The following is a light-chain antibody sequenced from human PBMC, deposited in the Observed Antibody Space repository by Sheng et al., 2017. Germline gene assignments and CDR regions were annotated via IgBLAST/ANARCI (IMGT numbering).Light chain of an antibody. CDR2: GAS. CDR1: QSVSSS. CDR3: QQYNKWPLIT. V-gene: IGKV3-15*01. J-gene: IGKJ5*01. Sequence: EIVMTQSPATLSVSPGERATLSCRASQSVSSSLAWYQQKPGQAPRLLIYGASTRAIGIPARFSGSGSGTEFTLTISSLQSEDFAVYYCQQYNKWPLITFGQGTRLEIK.